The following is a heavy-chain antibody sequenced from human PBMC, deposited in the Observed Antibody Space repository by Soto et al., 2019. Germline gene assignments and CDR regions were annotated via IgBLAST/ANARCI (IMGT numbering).Heavy chain of an antibody. Sequence: QVQLVQSASEVMKPGASVKVSCKASGYTFIRYGITWVRQAPGQRLEWMGWISPYNDQTIYAQKHQGRVTMTAETSKRPVYMQVRSVKADDTAVYYCARGGYCDTVGGKLSHYGMDAWGQGTTVTGS. V-gene: IGHV1-18*01. CDR2: ISPYNDQT. CDR1: GYTFIRYG. D-gene: IGHD3-16*01. J-gene: IGHJ6*02. CDR3: ARGGYCDTVGGKLSHYGMDA.